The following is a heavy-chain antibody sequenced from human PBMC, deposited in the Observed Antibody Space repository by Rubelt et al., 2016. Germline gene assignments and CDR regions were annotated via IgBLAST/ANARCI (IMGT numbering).Heavy chain of an antibody. CDR3: ARSQYCSSTSCPQGNNWFDP. CDR2: INHSGST. CDR1: GGSFSGYY. V-gene: IGHV4-34*01. J-gene: IGHJ5*02. Sequence: QVQLQQWGAGLLKPSETLSLTCAVYGGSFSGYYWSWIRQPPGKGLEWIGEINHSGSTNYNPSLKGGVTISVDTSKSQFSLKLSAVTAADTAVYYCARSQYCSSTSCPQGNNWFDPWGQGTLVTVSS. D-gene: IGHD2-2*01.